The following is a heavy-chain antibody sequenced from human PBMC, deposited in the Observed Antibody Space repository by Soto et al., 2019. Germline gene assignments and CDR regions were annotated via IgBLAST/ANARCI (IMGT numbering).Heavy chain of an antibody. V-gene: IGHV3-15*07. J-gene: IGHJ4*01. CDR3: TTDYYSTILLVRFAY. CDR1: GFTFSNAW. Sequence: PGGSLRLSCAASGFTFSNAWINWVRQAPGKGLEWVGRIKSKTDGGTTDYAEPVKGRFAISRDDSNNMVYLQMNSLKIEDTAVYYCTTDYYSTILLVRFAYWGHGSLVPVAS. D-gene: IGHD3-10*01. CDR2: IKSKTDGGTT.